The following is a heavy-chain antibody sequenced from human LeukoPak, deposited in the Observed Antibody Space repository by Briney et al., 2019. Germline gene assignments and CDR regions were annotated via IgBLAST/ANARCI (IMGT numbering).Heavy chain of an antibody. CDR3: AKVRLGYCSGGSCSRGGTPMDV. CDR2: ITSSGTYI. V-gene: IGHV3-21*01. J-gene: IGHJ6*03. D-gene: IGHD2-15*01. Sequence: PGGSLRLSCAASGFTFNNYNMNWLRQAPGKALKWVSSITSSGTYIFYADSVKGRFTISRDNAKNSLYLQMNSLSAEDTAVYYCAKVRLGYCSGGSCSRGGTPMDVWGKGTTVTISS. CDR1: GFTFNNYN.